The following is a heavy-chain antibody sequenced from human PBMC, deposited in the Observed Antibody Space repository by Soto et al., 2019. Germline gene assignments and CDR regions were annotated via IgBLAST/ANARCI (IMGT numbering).Heavy chain of an antibody. V-gene: IGHV3-23*01. CDR1: GFTFSSYA. J-gene: IGHJ5*02. Sequence: GGSLRLSCAASGFTFSSYAMSWVRQAPGKGLQWVSAISGSGGSSYYADSVKGRFTISRDNSKNTLYLQMNSLRAEDTAVYYCAKGASDFWSGYRYNWFDPWGQGTLVTVSS. D-gene: IGHD3-3*01. CDR2: ISGSGGSS. CDR3: AKGASDFWSGYRYNWFDP.